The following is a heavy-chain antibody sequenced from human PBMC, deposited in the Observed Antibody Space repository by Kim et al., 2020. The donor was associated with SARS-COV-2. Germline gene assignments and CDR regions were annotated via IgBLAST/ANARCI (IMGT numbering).Heavy chain of an antibody. J-gene: IGHJ4*02. Sequence: YAVSVKDRFTNARDNSKTTLYLRMNSLRAEDTAVYYCAKGPDYGDYVFDYWGQGALVTVSS. V-gene: IGHV3-23*01. CDR3: AKGPDYGDYVFDY. D-gene: IGHD4-17*01.